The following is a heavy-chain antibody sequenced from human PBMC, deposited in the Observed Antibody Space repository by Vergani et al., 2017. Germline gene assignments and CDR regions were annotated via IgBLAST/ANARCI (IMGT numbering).Heavy chain of an antibody. CDR2: IIPIFGTA. J-gene: IGHJ6*02. Sequence: QVQLVQSGAEVKKPGSSVKVSCKASGGTFSSYAISWVRQAPGQGLEWMGGIIPIFGTANYARKFQGRVTITADESTSTAYMELSSLRSEDTAVYYCARFGSVWGNDSSGINETWGQGTTVTVSS. CDR3: ARFGSVWGNDSSGINET. V-gene: IGHV1-69*01. CDR1: GGTFSSYA. D-gene: IGHD3-22*01.